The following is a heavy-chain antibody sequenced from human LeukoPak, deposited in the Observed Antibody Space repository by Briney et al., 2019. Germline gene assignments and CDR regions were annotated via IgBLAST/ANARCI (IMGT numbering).Heavy chain of an antibody. CDR1: GFTVSSNY. J-gene: IGHJ3*02. D-gene: IGHD1-26*01. CDR3: AKVRGYYTKDAFDI. Sequence: GGSLRLSCAASGFTVSSNYMSWVRQAPGKGLEWVSVIYSGGSTYYADSVKGRFTISRDNSKNTLYLQMNSLRAEDTAVYYCAKVRGYYTKDAFDIWGQGTMVTVSS. CDR2: IYSGGST. V-gene: IGHV3-53*01.